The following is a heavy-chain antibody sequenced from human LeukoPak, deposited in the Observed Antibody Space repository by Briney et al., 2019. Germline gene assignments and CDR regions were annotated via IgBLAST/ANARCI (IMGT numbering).Heavy chain of an antibody. CDR2: IIPIFGTA. CDR3: ARARRSDAFDI. V-gene: IGHV1-69*01. CDR1: GGTFSSYA. J-gene: IGHJ3*02. Sequence: VASVKVSCKASGGTFSSYAISWVRQAPGRGLEWMGGIIPIFGTANYAQKFQGRVTITADESTSTAYMELSSLRSEDTAVYYCARARRSDAFDIWGQGTMVTVSS.